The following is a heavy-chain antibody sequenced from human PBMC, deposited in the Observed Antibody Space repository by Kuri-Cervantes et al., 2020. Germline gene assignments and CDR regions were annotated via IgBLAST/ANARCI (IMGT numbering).Heavy chain of an antibody. J-gene: IGHJ6*02. CDR2: ISSSSSYI. V-gene: IGHV3-21*01. D-gene: IGHD6-13*01. CDR3: AKDQVRQQLDSYGMDV. Sequence: GGSLRLSCAASGFTFSSYSMNWVRQAPGKGLEWVSSISSSSSYIYYADSVKGRFTISRDNAKNSLYLQMNSLRAEDTAVYYCAKDQVRQQLDSYGMDVWGQGTTVTVSS. CDR1: GFTFSSYS.